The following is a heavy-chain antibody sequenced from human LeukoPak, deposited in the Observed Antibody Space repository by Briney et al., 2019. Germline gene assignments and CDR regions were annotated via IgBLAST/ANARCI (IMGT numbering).Heavy chain of an antibody. CDR3: ASGVKSGSYPDY. CDR2: ISSRSRYT. Sequence: PGGSLRLSCAASGFTFSDYYMSCIRQAPGKGLEWVSYISSRSRYTNYADSVKGRFTISRDDAKNSLYQQMNSLRAEDTAVYYCASGVKSGSYPDYWGQGTLVTVSS. V-gene: IGHV3-11*03. J-gene: IGHJ4*02. CDR1: GFTFSDYY. D-gene: IGHD6-13*01.